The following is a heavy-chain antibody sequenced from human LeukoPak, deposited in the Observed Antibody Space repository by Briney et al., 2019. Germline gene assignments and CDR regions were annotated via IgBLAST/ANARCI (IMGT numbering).Heavy chain of an antibody. V-gene: IGHV4-39*01. Sequence: SETLSLTCTVSGGSISSYYWGWIRQPPGKGLEWIGSIYYSGSTYYNPSLKSRVTISVDTSKNQFSLKLSSVTAADTAVYYCARVMPIVVVVAATPWSSWFDPWGQGTLVTVSS. CDR2: IYYSGST. CDR1: GGSISSYY. D-gene: IGHD2-15*01. CDR3: ARVMPIVVVVAATPWSSWFDP. J-gene: IGHJ5*02.